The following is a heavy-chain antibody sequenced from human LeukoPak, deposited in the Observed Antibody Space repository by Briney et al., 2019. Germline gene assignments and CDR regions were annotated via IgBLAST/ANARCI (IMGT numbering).Heavy chain of an antibody. CDR2: ISGSGGST. J-gene: IGHJ4*02. V-gene: IGHV3-23*01. D-gene: IGHD6-19*01. CDR1: GFTFSSYA. CDR3: AKIHRSGWYGDDY. Sequence: GSLRLSCAASGFTFSSYAMGWVRQAPGKGLEWVSAISGSGGSTYYADSVKGRFTISRDNSKNTLYLQMNSLRAEDTAVYYCAKIHRSGWYGDDYWGQGTLVTVSS.